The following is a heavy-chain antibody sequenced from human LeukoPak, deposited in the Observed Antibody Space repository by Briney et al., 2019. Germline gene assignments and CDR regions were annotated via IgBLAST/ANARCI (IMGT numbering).Heavy chain of an antibody. V-gene: IGHV4-31*03. CDR3: ARDKVKSSGYYYDLAVWYYYGMDV. J-gene: IGHJ6*02. CDR1: GGSISSGGYY. CDR2: IYYSGST. D-gene: IGHD3-22*01. Sequence: SETLSLTCTVSGGSISSGGYYWSWIRQHPGKGLEWIGYIYYSGSTYYNPSLKSRVTISVDTSKNQFSLKLSSVTAVDTAVYYCARDKVKSSGYYYDLAVWYYYGMDVWGQGATVTVSS.